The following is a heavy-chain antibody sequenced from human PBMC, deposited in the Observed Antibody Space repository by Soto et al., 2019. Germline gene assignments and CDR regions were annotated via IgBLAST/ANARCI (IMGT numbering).Heavy chain of an antibody. D-gene: IGHD3-16*01. J-gene: IGHJ6*02. Sequence: QVQLVQSRAEVKNPGASVKVSCKASGYSFTRYGIAWARQAPGQGLEWMGWFNTYIGNTNYAPNLQGRVTLTTDNPTMTAYRELTSLRSNVPAIYYWAIVDVYVSPGPLDVWGQGTTVIVSS. CDR2: FNTYIGNT. CDR3: AIVDVYVSPGPLDV. V-gene: IGHV1-18*01. CDR1: GYSFTRYG.